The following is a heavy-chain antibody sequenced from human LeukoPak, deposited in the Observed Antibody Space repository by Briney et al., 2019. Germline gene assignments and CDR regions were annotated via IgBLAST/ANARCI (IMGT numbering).Heavy chain of an antibody. CDR3: AREGRDWGFDY. D-gene: IGHD7-27*01. CDR1: GGSISSYY. Sequence: SETLSLTCTVSGGSISSYYWSWIRQPPGKGLEWIGYIYYSGSTNYNPSLKSRVTISVDTSKNQFSLKLSSVTAADTAVYYCAREGRDWGFDYWGQGTLVTVSS. V-gene: IGHV4-59*12. J-gene: IGHJ4*02. CDR2: IYYSGST.